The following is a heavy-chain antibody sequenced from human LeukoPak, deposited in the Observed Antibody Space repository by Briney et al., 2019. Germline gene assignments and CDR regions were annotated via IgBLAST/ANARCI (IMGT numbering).Heavy chain of an antibody. D-gene: IGHD5-24*01. CDR1: GFTFRSHW. CDR3: ATISAQTFDI. Sequence: GGSLRLSCVRSGFTFRSHWVNWVRQSPGKGLGWVANIKPDGSDKYYVDSARGRFTVSRDNAQNSAFLQMNSLRAEDTAIYYCATISAQTFDIWGQGTLVSVSS. CDR2: IKPDGSDK. V-gene: IGHV3-7*01. J-gene: IGHJ3*02.